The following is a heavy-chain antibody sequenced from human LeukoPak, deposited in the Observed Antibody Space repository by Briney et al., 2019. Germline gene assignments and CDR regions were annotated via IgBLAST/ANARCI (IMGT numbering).Heavy chain of an antibody. CDR1: GGTCSSYA. CDR2: IIPIFGTA. D-gene: IGHD2-21*01. J-gene: IGHJ6*02. V-gene: IGHV1-69*13. CDR3: AGGADCGGECYSDYYGMDV. Sequence: PVKVSCKASGGTCSSYAISCVRQAPGQGLEWMGGIIPIFGTANYAQKFQGRVTITADESTSTAYMELSSLRSEDTAVYYCAGGADCGGECYSDYYGMDVWGQGTTVTVSS.